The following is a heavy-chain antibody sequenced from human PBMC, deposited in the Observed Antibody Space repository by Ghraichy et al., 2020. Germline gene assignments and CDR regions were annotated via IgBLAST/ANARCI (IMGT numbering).Heavy chain of an antibody. CDR2: IYYSGST. CDR3: ARAKRDSSSGLDWHYYYGMDV. J-gene: IGHJ6*02. Sequence: SETLSLTCTVSGGSISSYYWSWIRQPPGKGLEWIGYIYYSGSTNYNPSLKSRVTISVDTSKNQFSLKLSSVTAADTAVYYCARAKRDSSSGLDWHYYYGMDVWGQGTTVTVSS. D-gene: IGHD6-6*01. CDR1: GGSISSYY. V-gene: IGHV4-59*01.